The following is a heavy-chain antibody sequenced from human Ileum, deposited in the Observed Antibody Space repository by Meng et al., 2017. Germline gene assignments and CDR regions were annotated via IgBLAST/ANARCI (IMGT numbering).Heavy chain of an antibody. J-gene: IGHJ5*02. CDR2: IIPIFGTA. CDR1: GGTFSSYA. CDR3: ARVELTDTAMGRGWFDP. D-gene: IGHD5-18*01. Sequence: QGQLGQSGAEVKKPGSSVKVYCKASGGTFSSYAISWVRQAPGQGLEWMGGIIPIFGTANYAQKFQGRVTITADKSTSTAYMELSSLRSEDTAVYYCARVELTDTAMGRGWFDPWGQGTLVTVSS. V-gene: IGHV1-69*06.